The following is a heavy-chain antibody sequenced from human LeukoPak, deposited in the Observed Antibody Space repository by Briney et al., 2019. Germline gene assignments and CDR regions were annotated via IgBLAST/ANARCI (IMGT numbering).Heavy chain of an antibody. CDR1: GFTFSIYS. CDR2: ITSSSSII. J-gene: IGHJ4*02. Sequence: GGSLRLSCAASGFTFSIYSMTWARQAPGKGLEWVSYITSSSSIIYYADSVKGRFTISRDNAKNSLYLQMNSLRAEDTAVYYCARYGYCSGGSCYRLFDSWGQGTLVTVSS. V-gene: IGHV3-48*01. CDR3: ARYGYCSGGSCYRLFDS. D-gene: IGHD2-15*01.